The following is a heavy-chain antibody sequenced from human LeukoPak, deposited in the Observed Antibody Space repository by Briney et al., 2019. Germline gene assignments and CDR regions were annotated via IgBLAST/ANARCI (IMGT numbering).Heavy chain of an antibody. D-gene: IGHD5-24*01. Sequence: SETLSLTCIVSGGSINSYDWNWIRQPPGKGLEWIGYVFYSGNTNYNPSLKSRVTISVDASKSQLSLKLSSVTAADTAVYYCARARDDYINNWFDPWGQGTLVTVSS. J-gene: IGHJ5*02. CDR1: GGSINSYD. V-gene: IGHV4-59*01. CDR3: ARARDDYINNWFDP. CDR2: VFYSGNT.